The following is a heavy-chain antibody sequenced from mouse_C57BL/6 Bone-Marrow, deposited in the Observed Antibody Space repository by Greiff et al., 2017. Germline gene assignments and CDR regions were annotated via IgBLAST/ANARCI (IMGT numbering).Heavy chain of an antibody. CDR2: IDPETGGT. CDR1: GYTFTDYE. CDR3: TSVVGIYYDYEDV. V-gene: IGHV1-15*01. Sequence: LVESGAELVRPGASVTLSCKASGYTFTDYEMHWVKQTPVHGLEWIGAIDPETGGTAYNQKFTGKAILTADKSSSTAYMELRSLTSEDSAVYYCTSVVGIYYDYEDVWGTGTTVTVSA. J-gene: IGHJ1*03. D-gene: IGHD2-4*01.